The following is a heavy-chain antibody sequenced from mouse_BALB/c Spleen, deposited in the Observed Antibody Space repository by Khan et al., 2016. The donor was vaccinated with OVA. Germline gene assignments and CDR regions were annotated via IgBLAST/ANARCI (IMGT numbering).Heavy chain of an antibody. CDR3: ARNPFAY. Sequence: QVQLQQSGTELVRPGTSVKLSCKASGYTFTSYWMNWIKQRPEQGLEWIGRIDPYDSETHYNQTFKDKATLTVDKSSNTAYMQLTSLTSEDSAVYYCARNPFAYWGQGTLVTVSA. J-gene: IGHJ3*01. V-gene: IGHV1-52*01. CDR1: GYTFTSYW. CDR2: IDPYDSET.